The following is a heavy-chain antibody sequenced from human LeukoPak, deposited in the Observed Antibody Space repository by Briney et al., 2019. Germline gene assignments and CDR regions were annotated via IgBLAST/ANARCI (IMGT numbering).Heavy chain of an antibody. CDR2: ISAYNGNK. CDR1: GYTFTYYA. CDR3: ARGSGRVSMMESAYYYGMDV. Sequence: ASVKVSCKASGYTFTYYAISWVRQAPGQGLEWMGWISAYNGNKNYAQKLQGRVTMTTYTSTTTAYMELRSLRSDDTAMYYCARGSGRVSMMESAYYYGMDVWGQGTTVTVSS. V-gene: IGHV1-18*01. J-gene: IGHJ6*02. D-gene: IGHD5/OR15-5a*01.